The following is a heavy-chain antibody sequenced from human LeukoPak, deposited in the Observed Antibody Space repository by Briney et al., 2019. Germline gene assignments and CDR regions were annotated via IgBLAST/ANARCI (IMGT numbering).Heavy chain of an antibody. CDR2: ISPYDGAT. J-gene: IGHJ4*02. Sequence: GSVKVSCKASGYSFTSYGITWVRQAPGQGLEWMGWISPYDGATEYAQNLQDRVSMTIDTSTNTAHVEVRSLKSDDTAIYYCARDTDWTVDYWGQGTLVTVSS. CDR3: ARDTDWTVDY. V-gene: IGHV1-18*01. D-gene: IGHD3-9*01. CDR1: GYSFTSYG.